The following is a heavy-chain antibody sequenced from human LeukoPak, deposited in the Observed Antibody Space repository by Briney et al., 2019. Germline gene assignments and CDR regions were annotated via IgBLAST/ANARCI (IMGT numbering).Heavy chain of an antibody. J-gene: IGHJ3*02. CDR3: ARPLYCGGDCYDAFDI. D-gene: IGHD2-21*01. Sequence: ASAKVSCKASGYTFTGYYMHWVRQAPGQGLEWMGWINPNSGGTNYAQKFQGRVTMTRDTSISTAYMELSRLRSDDTAVYYCARPLYCGGDCYDAFDIWGQGTMVTVSS. CDR2: INPNSGGT. CDR1: GYTFTGYY. V-gene: IGHV1-2*02.